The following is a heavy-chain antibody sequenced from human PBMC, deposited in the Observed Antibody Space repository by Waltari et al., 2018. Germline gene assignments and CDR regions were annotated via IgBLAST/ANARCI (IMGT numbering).Heavy chain of an antibody. Sequence: EVQLVESGGGLGQPGGSLRLSCSASAFPFSTYCMTWVGQAPGKGLEWVANIKEDGGDKYYVDSVKGRFTISRDNAKNSLYLQMNSLRAEDTAVYYCARILFGAFDIWGQGTMVTVSS. V-gene: IGHV3-7*01. CDR3: ARILFGAFDI. CDR2: IKEDGGDK. CDR1: AFPFSTYC. D-gene: IGHD3-10*01. J-gene: IGHJ3*02.